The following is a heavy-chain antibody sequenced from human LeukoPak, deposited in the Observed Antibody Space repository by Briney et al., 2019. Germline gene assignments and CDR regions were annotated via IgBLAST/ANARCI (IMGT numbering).Heavy chain of an antibody. CDR1: GYTFTSYA. Sequence: ASVKVSCKASGYTFTSYAMHWVRQAPGQRLEWMGWINAGNGNTKYSQKFQGRVTITADKSTSTAYMELSSLRSEDTAVYYCARDPHDGLGLFNWFDPWGQGTLVTVSS. CDR2: INAGNGNT. J-gene: IGHJ5*02. CDR3: ARDPHDGLGLFNWFDP. D-gene: IGHD3-16*01. V-gene: IGHV1-3*01.